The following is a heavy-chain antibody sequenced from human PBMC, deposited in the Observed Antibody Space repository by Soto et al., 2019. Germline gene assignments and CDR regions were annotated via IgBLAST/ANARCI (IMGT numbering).Heavy chain of an antibody. D-gene: IGHD5-12*01. CDR1: GGSISTCDYY. V-gene: IGHV4-30-4*01. CDR2: IYYSGST. Sequence: SETLSLTCTVSGGSISTCDYYWSWIRRPPGKGLEWIGYIYYSGSTYYNPSLKSRVTISVDTSKNQFSLKLSSVTAADTAVYYCARVKGNIVVTMGAFDIWGQGTMVTVSS. CDR3: ARVKGNIVVTMGAFDI. J-gene: IGHJ3*02.